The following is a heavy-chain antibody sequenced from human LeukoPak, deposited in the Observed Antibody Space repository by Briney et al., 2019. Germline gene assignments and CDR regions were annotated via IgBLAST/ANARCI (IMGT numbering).Heavy chain of an antibody. CDR3: ARGAIVGANFDY. D-gene: IGHD1-26*01. Sequence: GGSLRLSCAASGFNFSSYSMNWVRQAPGKGLEWVSYISTGVTTIYYADSVKGRFTVSRDNAKNTLYLQMNSLRAEDTAVYYCARGAIVGANFDYWGQGTLVTVSS. J-gene: IGHJ4*02. CDR2: ISTGVTTI. V-gene: IGHV3-48*04. CDR1: GFNFSSYS.